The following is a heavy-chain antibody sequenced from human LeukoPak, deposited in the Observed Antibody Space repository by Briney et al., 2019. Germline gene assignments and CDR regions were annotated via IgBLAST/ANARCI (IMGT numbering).Heavy chain of an antibody. CDR2: INHSGST. CDR1: GESFSGYY. J-gene: IGHJ4*02. V-gene: IGHV4-34*01. Sequence: PSETLSLTCAVYGESFSGYYWSWIRQPPGKGLEWIGEINHSGSTNYNPSLKSRVTISVDTSKNQFSLKLSSVTATDTAVYYCARDRFDYWGQGTLVTVSS. CDR3: ARDRFDY.